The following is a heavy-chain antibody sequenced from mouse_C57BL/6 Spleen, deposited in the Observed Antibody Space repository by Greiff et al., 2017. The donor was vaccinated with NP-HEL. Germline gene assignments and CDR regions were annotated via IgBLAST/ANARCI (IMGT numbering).Heavy chain of an antibody. J-gene: IGHJ2*01. Sequence: EVQGVESGGGLVKPGGSLKLSCAASGFTFSSYAMSWVRQTPEKRLEWVATISDGGSYTYYPDNVKGRFTISRDNAKNNLYLQMSHLKSEDTAMYYCARETNYYGSSLGYWGQGTTLTVSS. D-gene: IGHD1-1*01. CDR1: GFTFSSYA. CDR2: ISDGGSYT. V-gene: IGHV5-4*01. CDR3: ARETNYYGSSLGY.